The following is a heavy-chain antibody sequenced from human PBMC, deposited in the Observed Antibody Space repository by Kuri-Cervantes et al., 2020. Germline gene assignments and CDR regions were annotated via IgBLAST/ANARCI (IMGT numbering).Heavy chain of an antibody. J-gene: IGHJ4*02. V-gene: IGHV3-30-3*01. CDR3: AREGVQWRVLDY. Sequence: GESLKISCAASGFTFSSYWMSWVRQAPGKGLEWVAVISYDGSNKYYADSVKGRFTISRDTSKNTLYLQMHSLRPEDTAVYYCAREGVQWRVLDYWGQGTLVTVSS. CDR2: ISYDGSNK. D-gene: IGHD6-19*01. CDR1: GFTFSSYW.